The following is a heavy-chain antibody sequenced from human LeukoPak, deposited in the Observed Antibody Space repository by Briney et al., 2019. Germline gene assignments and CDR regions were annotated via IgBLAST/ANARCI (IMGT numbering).Heavy chain of an antibody. V-gene: IGHV3-74*01. CDR1: GFTFSSYW. CDR2: INSDGSST. J-gene: IGHJ6*02. D-gene: IGHD3-16*02. CDR3: ARVLYDYVWGSYRYNSPGNGMDV. Sequence: GGSLRLSCAASGFTFSSYWMHWVRQAPGKGLVWVSRINSDGSSTSYADSVKGRFTISRDNAKNTLYLQMNSLRAEDTAVYYCARVLYDYVWGSYRYNSPGNGMDVWGQGTTVTVSS.